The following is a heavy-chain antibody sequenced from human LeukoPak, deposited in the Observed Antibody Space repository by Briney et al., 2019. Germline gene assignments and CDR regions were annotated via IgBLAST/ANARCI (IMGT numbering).Heavy chain of an antibody. CDR1: GGSITNYIYP. CDR3: ARGRGYSDSSSYYFDY. J-gene: IGHJ4*02. CDR2: IYYSGST. D-gene: IGHD3-22*01. Sequence: ASETLSLTCIVSGGSITNYIYPWAWIRQPPGKGLECIGTIYYSGSTSYNPSLKSRVTISADTSKNQFSLKLSSVTAADTAVYYCARGRGYSDSSSYYFDYWGQGTLVTVSS. V-gene: IGHV4-39*01.